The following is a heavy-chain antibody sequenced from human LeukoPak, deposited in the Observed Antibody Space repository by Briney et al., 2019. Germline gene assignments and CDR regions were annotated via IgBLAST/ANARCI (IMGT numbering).Heavy chain of an antibody. CDR1: GYAFTHYG. CDR3: AREASTYYYDSSGYYPDAFDI. D-gene: IGHD3-22*01. CDR2: IGTYNDNT. V-gene: IGHV1-18*01. Sequence: ASVKLSCNASGYAFTHYGITWGRQAQGQGLEWVGWIGTYNDNTNYEQNIQGRVTLTTDTATSTAYMELRTLRSDDTAVYYCAREASTYYYDSSGYYPDAFDIWGQGTMVTVSS. J-gene: IGHJ3*02.